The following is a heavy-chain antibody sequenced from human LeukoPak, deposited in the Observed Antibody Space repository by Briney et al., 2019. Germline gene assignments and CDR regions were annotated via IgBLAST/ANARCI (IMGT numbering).Heavy chain of an antibody. D-gene: IGHD3-16*02. CDR3: ARDMGRELSPLVY. CDR2: INHSGST. CDR1: GGSFSGYY. V-gene: IGHV4-34*01. Sequence: PSETLSLTCAVYGGSFSGYYWSWVRQPPGKGLEWIGEINHSGSTNYNPSLKSRVTISVDTSKNQFSLKLSSVTAADTAIYYCARDMGRELSPLVYWGQGTLVTVSS. J-gene: IGHJ4*02.